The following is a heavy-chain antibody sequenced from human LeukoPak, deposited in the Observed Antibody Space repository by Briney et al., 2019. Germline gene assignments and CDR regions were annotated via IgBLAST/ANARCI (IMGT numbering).Heavy chain of an antibody. Sequence: PGGSLRLSCAASGFTFSSYDMNWVRQAPGKGLEWISYISRSSSTLYYADSVKGRFTISRDNAKNSLYLQMNSLRDDDTAVYYCARDRISGYNYASDYWGQGTLVTVSS. CDR1: GFTFSSYD. CDR2: ISRSSSTL. D-gene: IGHD5-24*01. CDR3: ARDRISGYNYASDY. J-gene: IGHJ4*02. V-gene: IGHV3-48*02.